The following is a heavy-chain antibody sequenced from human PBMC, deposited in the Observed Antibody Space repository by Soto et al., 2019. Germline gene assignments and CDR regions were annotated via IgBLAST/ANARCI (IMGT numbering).Heavy chain of an antibody. CDR3: AREGLPTVTTGFGY. V-gene: IGHV1-69*08. CDR1: GGTFSSYT. CDR2: IIPILGIA. J-gene: IGHJ4*02. D-gene: IGHD4-17*01. Sequence: QVQLVQSGAEVKKPGSSVKVSCKASGGTFSSYTISWVRQAPGQGLEWMGRIIPILGIANYAQKFQGRVTITADKSTRTAYLELSSLRSEDTAVYYCAREGLPTVTTGFGYWGQGTLVTVSS.